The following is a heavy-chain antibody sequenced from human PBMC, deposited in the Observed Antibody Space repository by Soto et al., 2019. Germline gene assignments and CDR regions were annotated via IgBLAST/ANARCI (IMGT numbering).Heavy chain of an antibody. D-gene: IGHD3-3*01. J-gene: IGHJ6*02. V-gene: IGHV3-23*01. Sequence: GGSLRLSCAASGFTFSSYAMSWVRQAPGKGLEWVSAISGSGGSTYYADSVKGRFTISRDNSKNTLYLQMNSLRAEYTAVYYCAKFHRKRITIFGVVNYGMDVWGQGTTVTVSS. CDR2: ISGSGGST. CDR3: AKFHRKRITIFGVVNYGMDV. CDR1: GFTFSSYA.